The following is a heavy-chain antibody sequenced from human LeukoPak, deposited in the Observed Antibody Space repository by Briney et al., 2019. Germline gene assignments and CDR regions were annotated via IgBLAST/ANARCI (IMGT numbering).Heavy chain of an antibody. CDR2: IYASGNT. CDR3: TRATSHGYPTRDDY. V-gene: IGHV4-4*07. J-gene: IGHJ4*02. Sequence: PSETLSLTCTVSGGSISSYYWSWIRQPAGKGLEWIGRIYASGNTYYNPSLKGRVTMSIDTSKNQFSLNLSSVTAADTAVYYCTRATSHGYPTRDDYWGQGTLVTVSS. CDR1: GGSISSYY. D-gene: IGHD3-22*01.